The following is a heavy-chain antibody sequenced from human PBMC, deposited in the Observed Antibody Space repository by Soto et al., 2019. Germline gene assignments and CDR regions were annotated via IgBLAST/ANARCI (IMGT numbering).Heavy chain of an antibody. D-gene: IGHD4-17*01. J-gene: IGHJ3*02. Sequence: WRPNRHSYTASGFTFSNHGMHRIRQTTGKGLEWVSAIGTAGDTYYPGSVKGRFTISRENAKNSLYLQMNSLRAGDTAVYYCARGVYGGPWDAFDIWGKGTMVTVSS. CDR2: IGTAGDT. CDR1: GFTFSNHG. CDR3: ARGVYGGPWDAFDI. V-gene: IGHV3-13*01.